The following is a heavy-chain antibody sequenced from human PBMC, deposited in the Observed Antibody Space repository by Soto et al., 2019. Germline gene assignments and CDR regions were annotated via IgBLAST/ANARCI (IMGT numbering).Heavy chain of an antibody. CDR1: GFTFSSYA. Sequence: GGSLRLSCAASGFTFSSYAMSWVRQAPGKGLEWVSAISGSGGSTYYADSVKGRFTISRDNSKNTLYLQMNSLRAEDTAVYYCAKDSVVARSGRRYNWFDPWGQGTLVTVSS. CDR2: ISGSGGST. D-gene: IGHD3-10*01. V-gene: IGHV3-23*01. J-gene: IGHJ5*02. CDR3: AKDSVVARSGRRYNWFDP.